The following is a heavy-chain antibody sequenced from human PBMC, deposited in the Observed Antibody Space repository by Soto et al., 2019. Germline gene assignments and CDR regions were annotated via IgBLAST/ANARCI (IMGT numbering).Heavy chain of an antibody. CDR3: ARVSYWGRLTSWGVGYYFDY. CDR2: INHSGST. J-gene: IGHJ4*02. CDR1: GGSFSGYY. Sequence: SETLSLTCAVYGGSFSGYYWSWIRQPPGKGLEWIGEINHSGSTNYNPSLKSRVTISVDTSKNQFSLKLSSVTAADTAVYYCARVSYWGRLTSWGVGYYFDYRGQGTLVTVSS. V-gene: IGHV4-34*01. D-gene: IGHD7-27*01.